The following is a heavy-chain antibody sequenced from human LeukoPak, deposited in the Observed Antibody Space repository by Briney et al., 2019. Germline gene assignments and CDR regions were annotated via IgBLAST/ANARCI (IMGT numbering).Heavy chain of an antibody. CDR3: ARDTLLNYYYDSSGYQTTEFDY. V-gene: IGHV3-30*03. D-gene: IGHD3-22*01. CDR2: ISYDGSNK. CDR1: GFTFSSYG. J-gene: IGHJ4*02. Sequence: PGRSPRLSCAASGFTFSSYGMHWVRQAPGKGLEWVAVISYDGSNKYYADSVKGRFTISRDNSKNTLYLQMNSLRAEDTAVYYCARDTLLNYYYDSSGYQTTEFDYWGQGTLVTVSS.